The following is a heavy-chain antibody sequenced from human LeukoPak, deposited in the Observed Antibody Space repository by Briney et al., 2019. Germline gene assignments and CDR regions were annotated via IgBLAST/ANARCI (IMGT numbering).Heavy chain of an antibody. CDR2: INPSGGST. V-gene: IGHV1-46*01. D-gene: IGHD4-23*01. CDR1: GYTFTSYY. Sequence: GASVKVSCKASGYTFTSYYMHWVRQAPGQGLEWMGIINPSGGSTSYAQKFQGRVTMTRDTSTSTVYMELSSLRSEDTAVYYCARDIGAVATVVTQGYYYYYGMDVWGQGTTVTVSS. CDR3: ARDIGAVATVVTQGYYYYYGMDV. J-gene: IGHJ6*02.